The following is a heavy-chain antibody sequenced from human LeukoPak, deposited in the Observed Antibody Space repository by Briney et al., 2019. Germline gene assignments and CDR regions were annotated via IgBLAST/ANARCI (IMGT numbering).Heavy chain of an antibody. V-gene: IGHV1-2*02. D-gene: IGHD1-14*01. Sequence: ASVKVSCKASGYTFNGYYMHWVRQAPGQGLEWMGWINPNSGGTNYAQKFQGRVTMTRDTSISTAYMELSRLRSEDTAVYYCARSSGRNPNREYMDVWGKGTTVTVSS. CDR1: GYTFNGYY. CDR3: ARSSGRNPNREYMDV. J-gene: IGHJ6*03. CDR2: INPNSGGT.